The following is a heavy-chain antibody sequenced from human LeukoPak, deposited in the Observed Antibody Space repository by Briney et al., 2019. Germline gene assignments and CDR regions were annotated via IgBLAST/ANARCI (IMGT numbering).Heavy chain of an antibody. CDR1: GGSISSSSYY. CDR3: ARTYHPYWFDP. Sequence: SETLSLTCTVSGGSISSSSYYWGWIRQPPGKGLEWIGSIYYSGSTYYNPSLKSRVTISVDTSKNQFSLKLSSVTAADTAVYYCARTYHPYWFDPWGQGTLVTVSS. V-gene: IGHV4-39*07. CDR2: IYYSGST. J-gene: IGHJ5*02.